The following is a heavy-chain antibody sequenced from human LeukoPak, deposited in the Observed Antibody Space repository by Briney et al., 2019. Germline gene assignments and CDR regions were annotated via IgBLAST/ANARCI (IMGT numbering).Heavy chain of an antibody. Sequence: GGSLRLSCAASGLTFSSYAMSWVRQAPGKGLEWVSAISGSGGSTFYADSVKGRFTISRDNSKNTLYLQMNSLRAEDTAVYHCAKVPGYTSSWYFDYWGHGTLVTVSS. D-gene: IGHD6-13*01. CDR3: AKVPGYTSSWYFDY. CDR1: GLTFSSYA. V-gene: IGHV3-23*01. J-gene: IGHJ4*01. CDR2: ISGSGGST.